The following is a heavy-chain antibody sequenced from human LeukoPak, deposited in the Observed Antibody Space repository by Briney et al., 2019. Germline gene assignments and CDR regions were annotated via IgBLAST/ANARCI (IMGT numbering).Heavy chain of an antibody. CDR3: ARGHHYYDTSAYYY. CDR1: GFTFISYW. J-gene: IGHJ4*02. V-gene: IGHV3-74*01. Sequence: GGSLRLSCSASGFTFISYWMHWVRQAPGKGLVWVSRINSDGSTTSYAASVKGRFTISRDTAKNTLYLQMNSLRAEDTAVYYCARGHHYYDTSAYYYWGQGTLVTVSS. D-gene: IGHD3-22*01. CDR2: INSDGSTT.